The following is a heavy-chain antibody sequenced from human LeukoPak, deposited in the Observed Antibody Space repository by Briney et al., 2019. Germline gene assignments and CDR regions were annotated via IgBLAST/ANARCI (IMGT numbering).Heavy chain of an antibody. D-gene: IGHD3-22*01. Sequence: SETLSLTCTVSGGSISSYYWSWIRQPPGKGLEWIGYIYYSGSTNYNPSLKSRVTISVDKSKNQFSLKLSSVTAADTAVYYCARAEWGSGYIPTDYWGQGTLVTVSS. CDR3: ARAEWGSGYIPTDY. J-gene: IGHJ4*02. CDR2: IYYSGST. CDR1: GGSISSYY. V-gene: IGHV4-59*12.